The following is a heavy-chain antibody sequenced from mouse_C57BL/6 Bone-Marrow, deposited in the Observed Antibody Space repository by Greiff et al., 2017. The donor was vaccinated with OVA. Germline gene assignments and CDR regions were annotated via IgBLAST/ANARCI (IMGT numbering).Heavy chain of an antibody. Sequence: VQLQQSGAELVRPGASVKLSCTASGFNIKDYYMHWVKQRPEQGLEWIGRIDPEDGDTEYAPKFQGQATMPADTTSNTAYLQLSSLTSEDTAVYYCTSFTIYYYGEAWFAYWGQGTLVTVSA. D-gene: IGHD1-1*01. J-gene: IGHJ3*01. V-gene: IGHV14-1*01. CDR2: IDPEDGDT. CDR3: TSFTIYYYGEAWFAY. CDR1: GFNIKDYY.